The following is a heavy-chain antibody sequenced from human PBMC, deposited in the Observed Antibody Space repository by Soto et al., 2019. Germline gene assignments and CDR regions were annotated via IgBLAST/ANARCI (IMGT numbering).Heavy chain of an antibody. J-gene: IGHJ4*02. Sequence: QITLKESGPTLVKPTQTLTLTCTFSGFSLTTDRVGVGWIRQPPGEALEWLAVIYWDDSKTYRPSLESRLTITKDTSKTQVALTMTNMYSLDPATYYCAHAYGGRSLYWGQGPLVTVSS. CDR2: IYWDDSK. D-gene: IGHD1-26*01. CDR3: AHAYGGRSLY. CDR1: GFSLTTDRVG. V-gene: IGHV2-5*02.